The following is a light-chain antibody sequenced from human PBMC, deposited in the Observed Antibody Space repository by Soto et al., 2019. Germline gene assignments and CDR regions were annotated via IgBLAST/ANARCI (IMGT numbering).Light chain of an antibody. Sequence: DVQMTQSPSSVSASVGDRVTITCRASQAVSSWLAWYQQKPGKAPKLLIFAASSGQSGVPSRFTGSGSGTDFTLTISSLQPEDFATYYCQQANSFPFTFGPGTKVDIK. CDR1: QAVSSW. CDR2: AAS. V-gene: IGKV1-12*01. J-gene: IGKJ3*01. CDR3: QQANSFPFT.